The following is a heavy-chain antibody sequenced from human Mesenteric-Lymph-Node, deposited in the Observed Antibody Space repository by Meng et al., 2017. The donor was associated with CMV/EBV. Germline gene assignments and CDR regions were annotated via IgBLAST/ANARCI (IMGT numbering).Heavy chain of an antibody. CDR2: FYESWIT. J-gene: IGHJ4*02. D-gene: IGHD2-2*01. V-gene: IGHV4-39*01. CDR1: GVTIRGCSYH. CDR3: VTDVVVVSGSYDH. Sequence: SGVTIRGCSYHWVRICQPTGMEREWIVSFYESWITYDNPALSSLVTITEDTSNTQFPLNLTLVTATDTAVYYCVTDVVVVSGSYDHWGQGTLVTVSS.